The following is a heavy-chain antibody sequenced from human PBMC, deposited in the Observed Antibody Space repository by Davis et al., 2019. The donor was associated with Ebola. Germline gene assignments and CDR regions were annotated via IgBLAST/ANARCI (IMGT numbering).Heavy chain of an antibody. CDR1: GYTFSIYG. CDR2: INTNTGNP. CDR3: ATLPDI. Sequence: ASVKVSCKASGYTFSIYGLSWVRQAPGQGLEWMGWINTNTGNPTYAKGFTGRFVFSLDTSVSTAYLQINSLKTEDIAVYYCATLPDIWGQGTVVTVSS. V-gene: IGHV7-4-1*02. J-gene: IGHJ3*02.